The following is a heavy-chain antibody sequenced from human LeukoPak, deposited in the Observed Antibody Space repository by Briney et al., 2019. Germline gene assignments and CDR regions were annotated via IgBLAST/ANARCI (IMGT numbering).Heavy chain of an antibody. CDR3: ARPMVRGVIIRDAFDI. CDR2: MYPGDSDT. Sequence: GESLKISCKGSGYSFSNYWIGWVRQMPGKGLEWMGIMYPGDSDTRYSPSFQGQVTISADKSINTAYLQWRSLKASDTAMYYCARPMVRGVIIRDAFDIWGQGTMVTVSS. CDR1: GYSFSNYW. J-gene: IGHJ3*02. D-gene: IGHD3-10*01. V-gene: IGHV5-51*01.